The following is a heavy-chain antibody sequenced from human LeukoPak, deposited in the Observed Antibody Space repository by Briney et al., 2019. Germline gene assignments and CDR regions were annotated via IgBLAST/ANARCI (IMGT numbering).Heavy chain of an antibody. Sequence: GGSLRLSCAASGFTFNNYAMSWVRQAPGKGLEWVSAIYASGSSKYYADSVKGRFTISRDNSKDTLSLQMDNLRAEDTAVYYCAAGWSSTWYYYFDYWGQGALVTVSS. J-gene: IGHJ4*02. CDR3: AAGWSSTWYYYFDY. V-gene: IGHV3-23*05. D-gene: IGHD6-13*01. CDR1: GFTFNNYA. CDR2: IYASGSSK.